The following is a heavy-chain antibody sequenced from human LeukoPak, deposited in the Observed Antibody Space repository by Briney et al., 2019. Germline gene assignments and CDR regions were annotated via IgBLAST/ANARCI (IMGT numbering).Heavy chain of an antibody. CDR2: ISSNGGST. D-gene: IGHD4-17*01. Sequence: PGGSLRLSCSASGFTFSSYAMHWVRQAPGKGLEYVSAISSNGGSTYYADSVKGRFTISRDNSKNTLYLQMSSLRAEDTAVYYCVKEAGGDYTYFDYWGQGTLVTVSS. CDR3: VKEAGGDYTYFDY. V-gene: IGHV3-64D*06. J-gene: IGHJ4*02. CDR1: GFTFSSYA.